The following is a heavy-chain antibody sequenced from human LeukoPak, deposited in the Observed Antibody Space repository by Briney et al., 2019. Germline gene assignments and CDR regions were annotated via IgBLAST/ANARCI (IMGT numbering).Heavy chain of an antibody. CDR3: ARHDIVPAAMGSYYFDY. Sequence: SETLSLTCTVSGGSISTYYWSWIRQPPGKGLEWIGYIYYSGSTNYNPSLKSRVTISVDTSKNQFSLKLSSVTAADTAVYYCARHDIVPAAMGSYYFDYWGQGTLVTVSS. V-gene: IGHV4-59*08. D-gene: IGHD2-2*01. CDR1: GGSISTYY. CDR2: IYYSGST. J-gene: IGHJ4*02.